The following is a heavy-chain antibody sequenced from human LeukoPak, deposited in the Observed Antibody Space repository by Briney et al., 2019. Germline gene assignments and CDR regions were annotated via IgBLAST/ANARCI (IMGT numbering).Heavy chain of an antibody. CDR3: AKDSQSGGYSYSYGNFDC. J-gene: IGHJ4*02. Sequence: PGGSLRLSCAASGFTFSSYAMSWVRQAPGKGLEWVSAIKGSGDYTYYADSVKGRFTISRDNSKNTLYLQMNSLRAEDTAVYYCAKDSQSGGYSYSYGNFDCWGRGTLVTVSS. V-gene: IGHV3-23*01. D-gene: IGHD5-18*01. CDR1: GFTFSSYA. CDR2: IKGSGDYT.